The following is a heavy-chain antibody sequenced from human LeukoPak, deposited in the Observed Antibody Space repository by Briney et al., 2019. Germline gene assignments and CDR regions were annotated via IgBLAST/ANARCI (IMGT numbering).Heavy chain of an antibody. D-gene: IGHD2/OR15-2a*01. CDR3: ANYNSDSGSIDY. Sequence: PGGSLRLSCAASGFTFSSYWMTWVRQAPGKGLEWVANIKQDGSEKYYVDSVKGRFTISRDNAKNSLSLQMNSQRAEDTAVYYCANYNSDSGSIDYWGQGTLVTVSS. CDR2: IKQDGSEK. CDR1: GFTFSSYW. V-gene: IGHV3-7*01. J-gene: IGHJ4*02.